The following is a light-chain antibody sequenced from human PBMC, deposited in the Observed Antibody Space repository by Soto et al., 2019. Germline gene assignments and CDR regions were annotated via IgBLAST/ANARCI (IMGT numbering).Light chain of an antibody. V-gene: IGKV3-15*01. CDR2: DAS. CDR3: QQFHNWPLS. J-gene: IGKJ4*01. CDR1: QSISSN. Sequence: EIVMAQSPATLCLSPGERATLSCRASQSISSNLAWYQQKPGQAPRLLIDDASTRAAGIPARFNGGGSGTEFTLTISSLQSEDFALYYCQQFHNWPLSFGGGTKVDIK.